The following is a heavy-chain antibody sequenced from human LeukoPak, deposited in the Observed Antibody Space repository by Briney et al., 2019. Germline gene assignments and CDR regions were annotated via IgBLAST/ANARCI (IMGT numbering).Heavy chain of an antibody. CDR1: GFTFSSYW. CDR2: INSDGSSA. J-gene: IGHJ5*02. V-gene: IGHV3-74*01. CDR3: AREVGVTTPFDP. Sequence: PGGSLRLSCAASGFTFSSYWMHWVRQAPGKGLVWVSRINSDGSSASYADSVKGRFTISRDNAKNTLYLQMNSLRAEDTAVYYCAREVGVTTPFDPWGQGTLVTVSS. D-gene: IGHD4-17*01.